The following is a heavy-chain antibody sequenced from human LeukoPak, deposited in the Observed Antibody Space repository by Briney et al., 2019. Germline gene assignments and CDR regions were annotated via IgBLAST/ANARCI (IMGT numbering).Heavy chain of an antibody. CDR2: IRSKAYGGTT. D-gene: IGHD6-6*01. V-gene: IGHV3-49*04. Sequence: GGSLRLSCAASGFTFSSYGMSWVRQAPGKGLEWVGFIRSKAYGGTTEYAASVKGRFTISRDDSKSIAYLQMNSLKTEDAAVYYCTRKGDSSSDVWGKGTTVTVSS. J-gene: IGHJ6*04. CDR3: TRKGDSSSDV. CDR1: GFTFSSYG.